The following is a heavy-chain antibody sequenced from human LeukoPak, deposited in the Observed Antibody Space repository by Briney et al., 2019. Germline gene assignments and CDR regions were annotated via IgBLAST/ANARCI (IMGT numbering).Heavy chain of an antibody. CDR3: ARVRYVAGMRQHFDY. CDR1: GGSISSSSYY. CDR2: IYYSGST. J-gene: IGHJ4*02. V-gene: IGHV4-39*01. D-gene: IGHD6-19*01. Sequence: PSETLSLTCTVSGGSISSSSYYWGWIRQPPGKGLEWIASIYYSGSTYYNPSLKSRVTISVDMSKNQFSLKLSSVTAADTAVYYCARVRYVAGMRQHFDYWGQGTLVTVSS.